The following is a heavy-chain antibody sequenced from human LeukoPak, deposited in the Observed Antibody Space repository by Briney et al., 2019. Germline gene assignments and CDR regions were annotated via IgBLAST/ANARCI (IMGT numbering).Heavy chain of an antibody. J-gene: IGHJ5*02. CDR1: GGSISSYY. Sequence: SETLSLTCTVSGGSISSYYWSWIRQPPGKGLEWIGYIYYSGSTNYNPSLKSRVTISVDTSKNQFSLKLSSVTAADTAVYYCARVARRQLAFWFDPWGQGTLVTLSS. V-gene: IGHV4-59*01. D-gene: IGHD2-2*01. CDR2: IYYSGST. CDR3: ARVARRQLAFWFDP.